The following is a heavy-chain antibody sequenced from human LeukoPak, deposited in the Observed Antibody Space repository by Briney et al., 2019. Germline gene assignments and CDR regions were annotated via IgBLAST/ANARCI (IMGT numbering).Heavy chain of an antibody. J-gene: IGHJ4*02. D-gene: IGHD3-9*01. CDR1: GYTFTGYY. CDR2: INPSSGGT. V-gene: IGHV1-2*02. Sequence: ASVKVSCKASGYTFTGYYMHWVRQAPGQGLEWMGWINPSSGGTNYAQKFQGRVTMTRDTSISTAYMELSRLRSDDTAVYYCARGDVLRYFDWLLFGYYFDYWGQGTLVTVSS. CDR3: ARGDVLRYFDWLLFGYYFDY.